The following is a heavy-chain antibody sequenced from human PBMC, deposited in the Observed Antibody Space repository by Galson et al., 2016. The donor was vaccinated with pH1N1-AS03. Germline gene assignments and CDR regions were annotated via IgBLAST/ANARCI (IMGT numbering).Heavy chain of an antibody. J-gene: IGHJ4*02. V-gene: IGHV4-59*06. D-gene: IGHD1-26*01. Sequence: TLSLTCTVSSGSISSYSWNWIRQPPGKGLEWIGYIFHSGSTYYNPSLESLVSISVDTSKNQFSLKLKSVTAADTAVYYCARQDSGAYYLDSWGPGTLVTVSS. CDR1: SGSISSYS. CDR2: IFHSGST. CDR3: ARQDSGAYYLDS.